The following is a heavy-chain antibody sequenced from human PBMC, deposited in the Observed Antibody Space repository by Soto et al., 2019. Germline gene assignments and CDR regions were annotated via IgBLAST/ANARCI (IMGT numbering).Heavy chain of an antibody. CDR3: AARLSSSFGYYGMDV. V-gene: IGHV1-58*01. Sequence: SVKVSCKASGFTFTSSAVQWVRQARGQRLEWIGWIVVGSGNTNYAQKFQERVTITRDMSTSTAYMELSSLRSEDTAVYYCAARLSSSFGYYGMDVWGQGTTVTVSS. CDR1: GFTFTSSA. CDR2: IVVGSGNT. J-gene: IGHJ6*02. D-gene: IGHD6-6*01.